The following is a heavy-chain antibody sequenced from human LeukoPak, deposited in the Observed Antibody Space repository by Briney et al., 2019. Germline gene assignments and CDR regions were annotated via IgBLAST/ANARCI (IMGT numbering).Heavy chain of an antibody. CDR3: AKDLAKYSSTANWFDP. J-gene: IGHJ5*02. Sequence: GGSLRLSCAASGFTFSSYAMSWVRQAPGKGLEWVSAISGSGGSTYYADSVKGRFTISRDNSKNTLYLQMNSLRAEDTAVYYCAKDLAKYSSTANWFDPWGQGTLVTVSS. D-gene: IGHD6-13*01. V-gene: IGHV3-23*01. CDR1: GFTFSSYA. CDR2: ISGSGGST.